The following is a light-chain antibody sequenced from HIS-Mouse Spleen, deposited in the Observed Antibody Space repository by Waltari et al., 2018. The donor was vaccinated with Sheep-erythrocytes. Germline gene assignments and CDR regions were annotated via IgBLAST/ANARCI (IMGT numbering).Light chain of an antibody. Sequence: QSALTQPASVSGSPGQSITISCTGTSSDLWSYNLVSWYQQHPGKAPKLMIYEGSKRPSGVSNRFSGSKSGNTASLTISGLQAEDEADYYCCSYAGSSTPWVFGGGTKLTVL. V-gene: IGLV2-23*01. CDR2: EGS. CDR1: SSDLWSYNL. J-gene: IGLJ3*02. CDR3: CSYAGSSTPWV.